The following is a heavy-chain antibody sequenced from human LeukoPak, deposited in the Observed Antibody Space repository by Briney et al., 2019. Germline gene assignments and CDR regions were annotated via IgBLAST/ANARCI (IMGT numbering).Heavy chain of an antibody. CDR1: GFSFSRYD. D-gene: IGHD3-3*01. CDR2: IRYDGSNK. J-gene: IGHJ4*02. Sequence: GGSLRLSCAASGFSFSRYDIHWVRQAPGKALEGVAFIRYDGSNKNYADSVKGRFTISRDNFMSTVYLQMNSLRAEDTAVYYCAKDRQTITIFGVVNTPRANFDYWGQGTLVTVSS. CDR3: AKDRQTITIFGVVNTPRANFDY. V-gene: IGHV3-30*02.